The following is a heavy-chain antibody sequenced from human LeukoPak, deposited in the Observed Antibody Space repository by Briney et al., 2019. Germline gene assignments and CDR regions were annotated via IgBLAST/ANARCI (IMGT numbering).Heavy chain of an antibody. V-gene: IGHV1-2*02. Sequence: ASVKVSCKASGYTFTGYYMHWVRQASGQGLEWMGWINPNSGGTNYAQKFQGRVTMTRDTSISTAYMELSRLRSDDTAVYYCARRSPFSYYYYGMDVWGQGTTVTVSS. CDR3: ARRSPFSYYYYGMDV. CDR2: INPNSGGT. J-gene: IGHJ6*02. CDR1: GYTFTGYY.